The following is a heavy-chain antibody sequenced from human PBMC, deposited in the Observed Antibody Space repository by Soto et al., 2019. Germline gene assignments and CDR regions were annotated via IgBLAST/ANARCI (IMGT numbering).Heavy chain of an antibody. CDR1: GYPVTAYY. D-gene: IGHD3-16*01. Sequence: QLHLVQSGAVVKKPGASVTVSCSASGYPVTAYYMHWVRQAPGRGLEWMGGINPATGAAKYTQTFQGRVTMTRATSTSNVFMERGGLTSGDTAVFSCARGGGVGGAGPAALNRWGQGTLVTVSS. CDR3: ARGGGVGGAGPAALNR. CDR2: INPATGAA. V-gene: IGHV1-2*02. J-gene: IGHJ3*01.